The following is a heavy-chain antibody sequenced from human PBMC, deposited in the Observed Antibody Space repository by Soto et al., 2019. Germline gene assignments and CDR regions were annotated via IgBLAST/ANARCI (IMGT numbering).Heavy chain of an antibody. J-gene: IGHJ6*03. V-gene: IGHV3-9*01. D-gene: IGHD2-15*01. Sequence: DVQLVESGGGLVQPGRSLRLSCAASGFTFDDYAMHWVRQAPGKGLEWVSGISWNSGSIGYADSVKGRFTISRDNAKNSLYLQMNSLRAEDTALYYCAKTGSGGIFYYYMDVWGKGTTVTVSS. CDR1: GFTFDDYA. CDR2: ISWNSGSI. CDR3: AKTGSGGIFYYYMDV.